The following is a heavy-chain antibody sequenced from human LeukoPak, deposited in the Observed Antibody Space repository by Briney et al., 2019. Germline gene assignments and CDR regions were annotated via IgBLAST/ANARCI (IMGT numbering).Heavy chain of an antibody. CDR2: INPSGGST. V-gene: IGHV1-46*01. CDR3: ARVKGLFDH. J-gene: IGHJ4*02. Sequence: ASVKVSCKASGYTFTGCYMHWVRQAPGQGLEWMGIINPSGGSTSYTQKFQGRLTMTRDTSTSTVYMELSSLRSEDTAVYYCARVKGLFDHWGQGTLVTVSS. CDR1: GYTFTGCY.